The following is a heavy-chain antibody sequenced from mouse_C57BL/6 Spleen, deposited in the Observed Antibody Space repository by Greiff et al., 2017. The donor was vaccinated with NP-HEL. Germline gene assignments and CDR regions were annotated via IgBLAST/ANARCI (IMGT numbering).Heavy chain of an antibody. CDR2: IYPRSGNT. CDR3: ARTHGSSYGAMDY. D-gene: IGHD1-1*01. V-gene: IGHV1-81*01. J-gene: IGHJ4*01. Sequence: VQLQESGAELARPGASVKLSCKASGYTFTSYGISWVKQRPGQGLEWIGEIYPRSGNTYYNEKFKGKATLTADKSSSTAYMELRSLTSEDSAVYFCARTHGSSYGAMDYWGQGTSVTVAS. CDR1: GYTFTSYG.